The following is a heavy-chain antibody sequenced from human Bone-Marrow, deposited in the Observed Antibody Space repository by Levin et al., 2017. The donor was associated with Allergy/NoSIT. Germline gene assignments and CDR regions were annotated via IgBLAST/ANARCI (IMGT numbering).Heavy chain of an antibody. D-gene: IGHD6-19*01. CDR1: GGSFSGYY. CDR3: ARGYRSGWYPGGDY. V-gene: IGHV4-34*01. CDR2: INHSGST. J-gene: IGHJ4*02. Sequence: SQTLSLTCAVYGGSFSGYYWSWIRQPPGKGLEWIGEINHSGSTNYNPSLKSRVTISVDTSKNQFSLKLSSVTAADTAVYYCARGYRSGWYPGGDYWGQGTLVTVSS.